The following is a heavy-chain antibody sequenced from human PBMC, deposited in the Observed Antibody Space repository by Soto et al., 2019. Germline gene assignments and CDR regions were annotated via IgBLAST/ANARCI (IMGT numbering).Heavy chain of an antibody. D-gene: IGHD6-13*01. V-gene: IGHV3-48*01. Sequence: GGSLRLSCAASGFTFSSYSMNWVRQAPGKGLEWVSYISSSSSTIYYADSVKGRFTISRDNAKNSLYRQMNSLRAEDTAVYYCASNMGYTDYWGQGTLVTVSS. CDR3: ASNMGYTDY. CDR1: GFTFSSYS. CDR2: ISSSSSTI. J-gene: IGHJ4*02.